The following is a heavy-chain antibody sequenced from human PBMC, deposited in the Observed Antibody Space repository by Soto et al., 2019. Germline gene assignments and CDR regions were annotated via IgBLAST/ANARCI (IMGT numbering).Heavy chain of an antibody. V-gene: IGHV3-21*02. Sequence: EVQLVESGGGLVQPGGSLRLSCVGSGFTFSTYSINWVRQAPGKGREWVSSISSRSDIYDAASVKGRFTISRDNAKNSVSLQMTSLRAEDAAVYYCAREYTAWPLGYGFDVWGQGTTVTVS. CDR2: ISSRSDI. J-gene: IGHJ6*02. CDR1: GFTFSTYS. CDR3: AREYTAWPLGYGFDV. D-gene: IGHD2-2*02.